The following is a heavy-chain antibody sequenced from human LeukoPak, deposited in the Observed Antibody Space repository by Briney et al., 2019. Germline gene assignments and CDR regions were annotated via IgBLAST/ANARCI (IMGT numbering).Heavy chain of an antibody. CDR3: AREPVGP. CDR1: GFTFSSYS. Sequence: PGGSLRLSCAASGFTFSSYSMNWVRQAPGKGLEWVSSISSSSSYIYYAGSVKGRFTISRDNAKNSLYLQMNSLRAEDTAVYYCAREPVGPWGQGTLVTVSS. V-gene: IGHV3-21*01. J-gene: IGHJ4*02. D-gene: IGHD1-26*01. CDR2: ISSSSSYI.